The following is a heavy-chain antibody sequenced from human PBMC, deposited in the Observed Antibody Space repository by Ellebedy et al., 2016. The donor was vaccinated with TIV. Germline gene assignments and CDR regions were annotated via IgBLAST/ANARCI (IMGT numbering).Heavy chain of an antibody. CDR3: ARVRTGTSGMDV. V-gene: IGHV1-2*02. D-gene: IGHD7-27*01. CDR1: GYTFTAYY. J-gene: IGHJ6*02. Sequence: ASVKVSCKASGYTFTAYYIHWVRQAPGQGLEWMGWINPGSGGTSYAPKFQGGVAMTRDTSISTAHMELTSLRPDDTAVYFCARVRTGTSGMDVWGQGTTVTVSS. CDR2: INPGSGGT.